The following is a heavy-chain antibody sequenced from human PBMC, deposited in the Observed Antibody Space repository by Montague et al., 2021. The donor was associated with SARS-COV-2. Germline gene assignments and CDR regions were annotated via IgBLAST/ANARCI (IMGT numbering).Heavy chain of an antibody. V-gene: IGHV4-61*01. Sequence: SETLSLTCGVSGGSIDVSVGHYYWSWIRQPPGKGLEWIGYVYYSGNTDYTPSLRSRVTMSVDTSKNQFFLTLKSVTAADTAIYYCARGTTNPYDTRGVWFDPWGQGTLVTVSS. J-gene: IGHJ5*02. CDR2: VYYSGNT. CDR1: GGSIDVSVGHYY. CDR3: ARGTTNPYDTRGVWFDP. D-gene: IGHD3-22*01.